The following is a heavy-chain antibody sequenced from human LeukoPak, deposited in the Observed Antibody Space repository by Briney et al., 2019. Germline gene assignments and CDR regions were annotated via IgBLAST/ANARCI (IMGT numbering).Heavy chain of an antibody. CDR3: ARMGGISTSSPSYFDY. CDR1: GFTFSSYS. D-gene: IGHD2-2*01. CDR2: ISSSSSTI. J-gene: IGHJ4*02. Sequence: PGGSLRLSCAASGFTFSSYSMNWVRQAPGKGLEWVSYISSSSSTIYYADSVKGRFTISRDKAKNSLYLQMNSLRAEDTAVYYCARMGGISTSSPSYFDYWGQGTLVTVSS. V-gene: IGHV3-48*01.